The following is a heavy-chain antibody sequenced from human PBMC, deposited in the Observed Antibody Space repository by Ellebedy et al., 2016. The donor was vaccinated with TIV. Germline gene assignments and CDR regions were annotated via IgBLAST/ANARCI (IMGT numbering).Heavy chain of an antibody. J-gene: IGHJ5*02. CDR1: GGFVSSYY. Sequence: SETLSLTCTVSGGFVSSYYWNWIRQSAGKGLEWIGRLYPGGTINYTPALKSRLIMSVDTSKNQLSLRLTSVTAADTAMYYCARGGSYYEGIWFHPWGQGTLVTVSS. CDR2: LYPGGTI. CDR3: ARGGSYYEGIWFHP. V-gene: IGHV4-4*07. D-gene: IGHD1-26*01.